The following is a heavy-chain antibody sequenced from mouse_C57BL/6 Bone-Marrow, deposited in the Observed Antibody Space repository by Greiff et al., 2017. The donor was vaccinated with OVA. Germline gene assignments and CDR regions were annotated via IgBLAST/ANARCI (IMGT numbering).Heavy chain of an antibody. CDR1: EYEFPSHD. CDR2: INSDGGST. J-gene: IGHJ4*01. D-gene: IGHD3-3*01. Sequence: EVKLMESGGGLVQPGESLKLSCESNEYEFPSHDMSWVRKTPEKRLALVAAINSDGGSTYYPDTMARRFIISRDNTKKTLYLQMSSLRSEDTALYYCARHGDFYAMDYWGQGTSVTVSS. V-gene: IGHV5-2*01. CDR3: ARHGDFYAMDY.